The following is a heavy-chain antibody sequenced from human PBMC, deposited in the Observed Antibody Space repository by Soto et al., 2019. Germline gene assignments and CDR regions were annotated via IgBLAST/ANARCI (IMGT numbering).Heavy chain of an antibody. CDR1: GFTFSSYA. CDR2: ITGSGDST. J-gene: IGHJ4*02. CDR3: AKVFVFTIREGFDY. V-gene: IGHV3-23*01. Sequence: PGGSLRLSCAASGFTFSSYAMSWVRQAPGKGLEWVSAITGSGDSTYYADSVKGRFTVSRDSSKNTLYLQMNSLRAEDTAVYYCAKVFVFTIREGFDYWGLGTLVTVSS. D-gene: IGHD3-3*01.